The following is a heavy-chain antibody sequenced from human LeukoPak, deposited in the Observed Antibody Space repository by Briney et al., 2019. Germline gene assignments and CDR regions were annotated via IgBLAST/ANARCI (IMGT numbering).Heavy chain of an antibody. CDR2: IYTSGST. V-gene: IGHV4-4*09. Sequence: SETLSLTCTVSGGSISSYYWSWVRQPPGKGLEWIGYIYTSGSTNYNPSLKGRVTISVDTSKNQFSLKLSSVTAADTAVYYCARLGYYDSSGSDAFDIWGQGTMVTVSS. J-gene: IGHJ3*02. CDR1: GGSISSYY. CDR3: ARLGYYDSSGSDAFDI. D-gene: IGHD3-22*01.